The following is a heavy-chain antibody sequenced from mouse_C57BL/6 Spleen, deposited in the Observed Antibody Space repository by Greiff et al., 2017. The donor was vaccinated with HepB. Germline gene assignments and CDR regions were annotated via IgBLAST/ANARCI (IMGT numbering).Heavy chain of an antibody. J-gene: IGHJ1*03. CDR2: IDPSDSET. V-gene: IGHV1-52*01. Sequence: QVQLQQPGAELVRPGSSVKLSCKASGYTFTSYWMHWVKQRPIQGLEWIGNIDPSDSETHYNQKFKDKATLTVDKSSSTAYMQLSSLTSEDSAVYYCARTTGDDWYFDVWGTGTTVTVSS. D-gene: IGHD4-1*01. CDR3: ARTTGDDWYFDV. CDR1: GYTFTSYW.